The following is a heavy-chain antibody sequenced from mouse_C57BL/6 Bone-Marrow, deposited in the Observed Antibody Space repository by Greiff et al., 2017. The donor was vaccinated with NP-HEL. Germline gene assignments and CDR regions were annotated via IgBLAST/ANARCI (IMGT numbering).Heavy chain of an antibody. Sequence: VQVVESGAELARPGASVKLSCKASGYTFTSYGISWVKQRTGQGLEWIGEIYPRSGNTYYNEKFKGKATLTADKSSSTAYMELRSLTSEDSAVYFCARSYLYYFDYWGQGTTLTVSS. CDR2: IYPRSGNT. J-gene: IGHJ2*01. CDR1: GYTFTSYG. CDR3: ARSYLYYFDY. V-gene: IGHV1-81*01. D-gene: IGHD5-1*01.